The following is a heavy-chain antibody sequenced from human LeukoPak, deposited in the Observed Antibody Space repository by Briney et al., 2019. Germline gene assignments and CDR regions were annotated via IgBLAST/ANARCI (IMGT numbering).Heavy chain of an antibody. CDR3: ARGELLSFYYYYMDV. CDR2: INPNSGGT. V-gene: IGHV1-2*06. Sequence: ASVKVSCKASGYTFTGYYMHWVRQAPGQGLEWMGRINPNSGGTNYAQKFQGRVTMTRDTSISTAYMELSRLRSNDTAVYYCARGELLSFYYYYMDVWGKGTTVTVSS. D-gene: IGHD2-15*01. CDR1: GYTFTGYY. J-gene: IGHJ6*03.